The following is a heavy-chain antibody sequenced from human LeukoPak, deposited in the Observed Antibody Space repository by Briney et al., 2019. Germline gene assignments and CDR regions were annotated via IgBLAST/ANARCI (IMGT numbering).Heavy chain of an antibody. V-gene: IGHV3-21*01. Sequence: PGGSLRLSCAASGLTFSSYSMNWVRQAPGKGLEWVSSISSSSSYIYYADSVKGRFTISRDNAKNSLYLQMNSLRAEDTAVYYCARDWGELAYFDYWGQGTLVTVS. CDR1: GLTFSSYS. D-gene: IGHD1-26*01. J-gene: IGHJ4*02. CDR2: ISSSSSYI. CDR3: ARDWGELAYFDY.